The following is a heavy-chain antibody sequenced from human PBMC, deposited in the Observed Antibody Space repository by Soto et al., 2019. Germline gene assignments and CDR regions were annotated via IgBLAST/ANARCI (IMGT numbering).Heavy chain of an antibody. V-gene: IGHV4-39*01. Sequence: PSETLSLTCTVSGGSISSSSYYWGWMRQPPGKGLEWFGRTYYSGRTYYNPSLKRRVTISVDTSKNQFSLKLSSVTAADTAVYYCARHFVYSGYQYYYYYYGMDVWGQGTTVTV. CDR2: TYYSGRT. CDR1: GGSISSSSYY. CDR3: ARHFVYSGYQYYYYYYGMDV. J-gene: IGHJ6*02. D-gene: IGHD5-12*01.